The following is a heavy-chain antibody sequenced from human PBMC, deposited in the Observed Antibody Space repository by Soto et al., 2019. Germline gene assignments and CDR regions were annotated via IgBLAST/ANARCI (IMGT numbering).Heavy chain of an antibody. CDR2: ISWNSGSI. D-gene: IGHD2-2*01. Sequence: GGSLRLSCAASGFTFDDYAMHWVRQAPGKGLEWVSGISWNSGSIGYADSVKGRFTISRDNAKNSLYLQMNSLRAEDTALYYCAKGGIVVVPAAMPGPFRYYYMDVWGKWTTVTVSS. J-gene: IGHJ6*03. CDR1: GFTFDDYA. V-gene: IGHV3-9*01. CDR3: AKGGIVVVPAAMPGPFRYYYMDV.